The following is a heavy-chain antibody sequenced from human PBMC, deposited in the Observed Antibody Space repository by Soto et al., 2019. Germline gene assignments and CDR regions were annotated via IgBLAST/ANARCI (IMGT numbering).Heavy chain of an antibody. CDR2: VFSNDEK. Sequence: PTLVNPTETLTLTCTVSGFSLSNARMGVSWIRQPPGKALEWLAHVFSNDEKSYSTSLKSRLTISKDTSKRQVVLTMANMDPVDTATYLCARVDERAYGGYGFYYFDSWGQGTLVTVS. D-gene: IGHD5-12*01. V-gene: IGHV2-26*01. J-gene: IGHJ4*02. CDR1: GFSLSNARMG. CDR3: ARVDERAYGGYGFYYFDS.